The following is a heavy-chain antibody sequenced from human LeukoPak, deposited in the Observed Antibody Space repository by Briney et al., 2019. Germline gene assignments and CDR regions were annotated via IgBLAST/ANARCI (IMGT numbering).Heavy chain of an antibody. D-gene: IGHD3-9*01. CDR1: GFTFSSYS. V-gene: IGHV3-21*01. CDR3: ARDRGYDILTGYHTAIDY. J-gene: IGHJ4*02. Sequence: PGGSLRLSCAASGFTFSSYSMNWVRQAPGKGLEWVSSISSSSSYIYYADSVKGRFTVSRDNAKNSLYLQMNSLRAEDTAVYYCARDRGYDILTGYHTAIDYWGQGTLVTVSS. CDR2: ISSSSSYI.